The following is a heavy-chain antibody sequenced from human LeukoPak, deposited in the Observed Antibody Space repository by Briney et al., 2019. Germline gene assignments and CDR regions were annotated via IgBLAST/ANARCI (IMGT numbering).Heavy chain of an antibody. CDR3: ARAEGSRSGSYVDY. CDR1: GGSISSGNYY. J-gene: IGHJ4*02. CDR2: IYTSGST. V-gene: IGHV4-61*02. D-gene: IGHD1-26*01. Sequence: SQTLSLTCTVSGGSISSGNYYWSWIRQPAGKGLEWIGRIYTSGSTNYNPSLKSRVTMSVDTSKNQFSLKLSSVTAADTAVYYCARAEGSRSGSYVDYWGQGTLVTVSS.